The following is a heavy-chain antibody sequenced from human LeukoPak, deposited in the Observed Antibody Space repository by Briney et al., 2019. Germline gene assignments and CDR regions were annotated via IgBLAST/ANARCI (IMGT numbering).Heavy chain of an antibody. CDR2: IDPSDSYT. Sequence: GESLKISCKGSGYNFTSYWIIWVRQMPGKGLEWMGRIDPSDSYTNYGPSLQGHVSISADKSISTAYLQWSSLQASDTAVYYCARPVSAYGDYLDYWGQGTLVTVSS. J-gene: IGHJ4*02. CDR1: GYNFTSYW. D-gene: IGHD4-17*01. V-gene: IGHV5-10-1*01. CDR3: ARPVSAYGDYLDY.